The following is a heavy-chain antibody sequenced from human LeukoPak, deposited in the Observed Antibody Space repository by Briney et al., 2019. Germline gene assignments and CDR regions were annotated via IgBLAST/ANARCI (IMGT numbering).Heavy chain of an antibody. CDR3: ARGLITMVRGTAMNDY. V-gene: IGHV1-2*02. J-gene: IGHJ4*02. CDR2: INPNSGGT. D-gene: IGHD3-10*01. Sequence: ASVKVSCKASGYTFTGYYMHWVRQAPGQGLEWMGWINPNSGGTNYAQKFQGRVTMTRDTSISTAYMELSRLRSDDTAVYYCARGLITMVRGTAMNDYWGQGTLVTVSP. CDR1: GYTFTGYY.